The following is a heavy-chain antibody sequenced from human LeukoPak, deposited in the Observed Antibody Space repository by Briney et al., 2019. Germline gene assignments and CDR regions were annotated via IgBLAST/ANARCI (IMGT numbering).Heavy chain of an antibody. CDR3: ANEKTAYRRFDY. V-gene: IGHV3-23*01. CDR1: GFTFSSYA. Sequence: PGGSLRLSCAASGFTFSSYAMSWVRQAPGRGLEGVSAISGSGGSTYYADSVKGRFTISRDNSKNTLYLQMNSLRAEDTAVYYCANEKTAYRRFDYWGQGTLVTVSS. J-gene: IGHJ4*02. CDR2: ISGSGGST.